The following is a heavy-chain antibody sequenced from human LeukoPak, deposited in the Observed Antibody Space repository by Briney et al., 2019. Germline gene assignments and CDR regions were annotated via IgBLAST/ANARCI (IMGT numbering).Heavy chain of an antibody. CDR1: GGSISSYY. D-gene: IGHD5-18*01. J-gene: IGHJ4*02. V-gene: IGHV4-59*01. Sequence: SETLSLTCTVSGGSISSYYWSWIRQPPGKGLEWIGYIYYSGSTNYNPSLKSRVTVSVDTSKNQFSLKLSSVTAADTAVYYRARGATAMGDFDYWGQGTLVTVSS. CDR3: ARGATAMGDFDY. CDR2: IYYSGST.